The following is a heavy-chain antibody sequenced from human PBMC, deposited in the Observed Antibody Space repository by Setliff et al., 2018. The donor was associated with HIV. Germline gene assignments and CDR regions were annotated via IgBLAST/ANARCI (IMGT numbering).Heavy chain of an antibody. D-gene: IGHD6-25*01. CDR1: GFIFSRYW. V-gene: IGHV3-7*01. Sequence: WGSLRLSCAASGFIFSRYWMNWVRQAPGKGLEWLANIKQDGSETYYVDSVGGRFTISRDNAKNLLYLQMNSLRAEDTALYYCAILAAWLDGFDIWGQGTMVTVSS. CDR2: IKQDGSET. CDR3: AILAAWLDGFDI. J-gene: IGHJ3*02.